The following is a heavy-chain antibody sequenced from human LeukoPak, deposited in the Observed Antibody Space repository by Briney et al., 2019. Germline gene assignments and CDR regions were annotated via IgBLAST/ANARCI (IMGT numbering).Heavy chain of an antibody. J-gene: IGHJ4*02. V-gene: IGHV1-69*04. CDR1: GGTFSSYA. CDR3: ARVIRENFDY. D-gene: IGHD3-10*01. CDR2: IIPILGIA. Sequence: ASVKVSCKASGGTFSSYAISWVRQAPGQGLEWMGRIIPILGIANYAQKFQGRVTITTDKSTSTAYMELSSLRSEDTAVYYCARVIRENFDYWGQGTLVTVSS.